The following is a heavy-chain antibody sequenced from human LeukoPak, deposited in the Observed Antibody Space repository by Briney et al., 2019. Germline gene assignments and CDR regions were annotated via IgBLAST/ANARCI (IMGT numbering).Heavy chain of an antibody. J-gene: IGHJ6*02. V-gene: IGHV3-30*18. CDR1: GFTFSSYG. CDR3: AKNLAAGIEIYYYYGMDV. D-gene: IGHD6-13*01. CDR2: ISYDGSNK. Sequence: PGRSLRLSCAASGFTFSSYGMHWVRQAPGKGLEGVAVISYDGSNKYYADSVKGRFTISRDNSKNTLYLQMNSLRAEDTAVYYCAKNLAAGIEIYYYYGMDVWGQGTRSPSP.